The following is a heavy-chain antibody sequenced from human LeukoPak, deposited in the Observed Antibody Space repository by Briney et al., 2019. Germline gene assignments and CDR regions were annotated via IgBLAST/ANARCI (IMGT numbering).Heavy chain of an antibody. Sequence: GASVKVSCKASGYTFTSYGTSWVRHAPGQGLEWMGWISAYNGNTNYAQKLQGRVTMTTDTSTSTAYMELRSLRSEDTAVYYCARVRGNYRYVPDFWGQGTLVTVSS. J-gene: IGHJ4*02. V-gene: IGHV1-18*01. CDR2: ISAYNGNT. CDR1: GYTFTSYG. CDR3: ARVRGNYRYVPDF. D-gene: IGHD3-16*02.